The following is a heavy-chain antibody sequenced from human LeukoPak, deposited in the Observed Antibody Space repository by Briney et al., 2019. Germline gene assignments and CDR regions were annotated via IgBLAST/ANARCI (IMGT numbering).Heavy chain of an antibody. Sequence: GGSLRLSCAASGFAFSSYWMHWVRQAPGKGLVWVSLINNDGSYTIYADSVKGRFTISRDNAKNSLYLQMNSLRDEDTAVYYCARYGSGSYNRPFDYWGQGTLVTVSS. J-gene: IGHJ4*02. CDR1: GFAFSSYW. V-gene: IGHV3-74*01. CDR3: ARYGSGSYNRPFDY. CDR2: INNDGSYT. D-gene: IGHD3-10*01.